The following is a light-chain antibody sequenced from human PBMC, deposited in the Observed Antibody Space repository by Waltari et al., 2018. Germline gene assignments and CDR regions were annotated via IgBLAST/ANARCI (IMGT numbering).Light chain of an antibody. Sequence: EIVLTQSPGTLSLSLGERATVSCRASPSVSRALAGYQQRPGQAPRLLIYGASTRATGIPDRFSGSGSVTDFSLPISRLEPDDFAVYYCQHYLRLPVTFGQGTTVEI. CDR3: QHYLRLPVT. CDR2: GAS. CDR1: PSVSRA. J-gene: IGKJ1*01. V-gene: IGKV3-20*01.